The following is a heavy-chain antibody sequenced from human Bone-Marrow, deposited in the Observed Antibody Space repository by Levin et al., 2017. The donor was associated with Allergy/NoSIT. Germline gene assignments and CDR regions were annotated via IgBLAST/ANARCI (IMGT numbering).Heavy chain of an antibody. CDR3: ARDRTNGILTNYGMDV. J-gene: IGHJ6*02. D-gene: IGHD3-9*01. CDR2: ISSSSSNI. V-gene: IGHV3-21*04. Sequence: RASVKVSCAASGFNFSIYGMNWVRQAPGKGLEWVSSISSSSSNIYHADSLKGRFTISRDNAKNSLYLQMKSLRAEDTAVYYCARDRTNGILTNYGMDVWGQGTTVTVSS. CDR1: GFNFSIYG.